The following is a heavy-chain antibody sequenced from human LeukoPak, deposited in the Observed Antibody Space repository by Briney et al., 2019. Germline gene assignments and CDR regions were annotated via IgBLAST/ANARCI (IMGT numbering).Heavy chain of an antibody. D-gene: IGHD6-19*01. CDR2: ISYDGSNK. Sequence: GGSLRLSCAASGFTFSSYAMHWVRQAPGKGLEWVAVISYDGSNKYYADSVKGRFTISRDNSKNTLYLQMSSLRAEGTAVYYCAREGIVVAGTAHFDYWGQGTLVTVSS. CDR3: AREGIVVAGTAHFDY. V-gene: IGHV3-30-3*01. J-gene: IGHJ4*02. CDR1: GFTFSSYA.